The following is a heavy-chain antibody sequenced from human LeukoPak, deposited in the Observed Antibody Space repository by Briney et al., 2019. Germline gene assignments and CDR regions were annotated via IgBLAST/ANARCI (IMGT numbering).Heavy chain of an antibody. CDR3: ERENTIFGVVSGGNYFDY. Sequence: GASVKVSCKASGGTFSSYAISWVRQAPGQGLEWMGRIIPILGIANYAQKFQGRVTITADKSTSTAYMELSSLRSEDTAVYYCERENTIFGVVSGGNYFDYWGQGTLVTVSS. CDR1: GGTFSSYA. CDR2: IIPILGIA. V-gene: IGHV1-69*04. J-gene: IGHJ4*02. D-gene: IGHD3-3*01.